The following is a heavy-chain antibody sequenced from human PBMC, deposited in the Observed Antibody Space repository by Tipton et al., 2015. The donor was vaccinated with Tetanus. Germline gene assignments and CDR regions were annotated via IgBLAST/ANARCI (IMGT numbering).Heavy chain of an antibody. CDR2: ITGRGDAT. CDR1: GFIVSSHY. CDR3: AKDMGERGVYWGWFGS. Sequence: SLRLSCVASGFIVSSHYMSWVRQAPGKGLEWVASITGRGDATYYSDSVKGRFTISRDNSKNTLSLQMSSLRVEDTAVYYCAKDMGERGVYWGWFGSWGQGTLVTVSS. V-gene: IGHV3-23*01. D-gene: IGHD7-27*01. J-gene: IGHJ5*01.